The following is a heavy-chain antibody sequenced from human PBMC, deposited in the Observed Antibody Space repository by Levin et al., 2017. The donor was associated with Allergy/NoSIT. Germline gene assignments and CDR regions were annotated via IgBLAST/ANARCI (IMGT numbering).Heavy chain of an antibody. CDR2: IYYSGST. D-gene: IGHD6-13*01. V-gene: IGHV4-61*01. Sequence: SETLSLTCTVSGGSVSSGSYYWSWIRQPPGKGLEWIGYIYYSGSTNYNPSLKSRVTISVDTSKNQFSLKLSSVTAADTAVYYCASRAASNYYYYGMDVWGQGTTVTVSS. CDR1: GGSVSSGSYY. J-gene: IGHJ6*02. CDR3: ASRAASNYYYYGMDV.